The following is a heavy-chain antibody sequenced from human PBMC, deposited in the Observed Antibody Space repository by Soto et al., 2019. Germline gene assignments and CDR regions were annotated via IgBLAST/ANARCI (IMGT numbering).Heavy chain of an antibody. D-gene: IGHD2-15*01. CDR2: INPSGGST. CDR3: ARAVGCSGGSCYRGMDV. Sequence: ASVKVSCKASGYTFTSYYIHWVRQAPGQGLEGMGIINPSGGSTSYAQKFQGRVTMTRDTSTSTVYMELSSLRSEDTAVYYCARAVGCSGGSCYRGMDVWGQGTPMTVYS. J-gene: IGHJ6*02. V-gene: IGHV1-46*01. CDR1: GYTFTSYY.